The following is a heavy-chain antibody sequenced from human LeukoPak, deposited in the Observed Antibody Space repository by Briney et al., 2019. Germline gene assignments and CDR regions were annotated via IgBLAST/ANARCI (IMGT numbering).Heavy chain of an antibody. Sequence: GGSLRLSCAASGFRFNDYAMQWVRQAPGMGLEWVAFIRYDASEKYYANSVKGRFTISRDDSNNTLYLQMNSLRPEDTALYYCARDQNYFDYWGQGTLVTVSS. V-gene: IGHV3-30*02. CDR1: GFRFNDYA. J-gene: IGHJ4*02. CDR3: ARDQNYFDY. CDR2: IRYDASEK.